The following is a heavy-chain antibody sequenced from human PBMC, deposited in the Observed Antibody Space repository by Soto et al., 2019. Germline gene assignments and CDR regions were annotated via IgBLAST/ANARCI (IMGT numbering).Heavy chain of an antibody. V-gene: IGHV3-30*18. CDR1: GFTFNIYG. Sequence: GGSLRLSCAASGFTFNIYGMHWVHQAPDKGLEWVALISYDGSNQYYADSVKGRFTISRDNSKNTLFLQMNSLRADDTAVYYCAKDQASGQGSFDSWGQGTLVTVSS. CDR2: ISYDGSNQ. J-gene: IGHJ4*02. CDR3: AKDQASGQGSFDS.